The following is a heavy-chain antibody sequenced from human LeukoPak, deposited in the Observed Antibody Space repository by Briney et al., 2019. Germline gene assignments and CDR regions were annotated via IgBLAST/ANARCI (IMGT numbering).Heavy chain of an antibody. CDR2: ITPIFGIA. D-gene: IGHD2-15*01. J-gene: IGHJ5*02. Sequence: ASVKVSCKASGGTFSSYAISWVRQAPGQGLEWMGRITPIFGIANYAQKFQGRVTITADKSTSTAYMELSSLRSEDTAVYYCARDRVVVAVNWFDPWGQGTLVTVSS. CDR3: ARDRVVVAVNWFDP. V-gene: IGHV1-69*04. CDR1: GGTFSSYA.